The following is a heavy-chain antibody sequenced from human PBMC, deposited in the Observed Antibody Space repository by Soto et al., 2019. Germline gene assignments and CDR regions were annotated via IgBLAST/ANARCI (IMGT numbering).Heavy chain of an antibody. CDR1: GFTFSSYA. CDR2: ISGSGGTT. Sequence: PGGSLRLSCAASGFTFSSYAMSWVRQAPGKGLEWVSVISGSGGTTYYADSVKDRFTISRDNSKNTLYLQMNSLRAEDTAVYYCAKSLGYCASISCRYLDYWGQGTPVTVSS. D-gene: IGHD2-2*01. V-gene: IGHV3-23*01. CDR3: AKSLGYCASISCRYLDY. J-gene: IGHJ4*02.